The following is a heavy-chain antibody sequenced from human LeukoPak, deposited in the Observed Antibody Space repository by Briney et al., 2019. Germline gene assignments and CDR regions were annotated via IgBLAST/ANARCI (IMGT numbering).Heavy chain of an antibody. D-gene: IGHD6-13*01. Sequence: PGGSLRLSCAASGFTFSDYYMSWIRQAPGKGLEWVSYISSSGSTIYYADSVKGRFTISRDNAENSLYVQMNSLRAEDTAIYYCARDRHINSWSNDRFDYWGQGALVTVSS. CDR3: ARDRHINSWSNDRFDY. CDR1: GFTFSDYY. CDR2: ISSSGSTI. J-gene: IGHJ4*02. V-gene: IGHV3-11*04.